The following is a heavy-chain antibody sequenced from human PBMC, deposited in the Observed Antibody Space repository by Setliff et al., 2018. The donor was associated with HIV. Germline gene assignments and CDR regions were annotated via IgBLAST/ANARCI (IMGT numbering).Heavy chain of an antibody. D-gene: IGHD3-22*01. Sequence: SETLSLTCTVSGGSISSGSYYWNWIRQPAGKGLEWIGRIYTSGSTNYNPSLKSRVTISLDTSKIQFSLKLSSVTAADTAVYYCARMHVTMIDYFDYWGQGILVTVSS. CDR1: GGSISSGSYY. J-gene: IGHJ4*02. CDR3: ARMHVTMIDYFDY. CDR2: IYTSGST. V-gene: IGHV4-61*02.